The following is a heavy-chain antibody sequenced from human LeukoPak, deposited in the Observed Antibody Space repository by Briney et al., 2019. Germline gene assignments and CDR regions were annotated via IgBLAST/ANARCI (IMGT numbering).Heavy chain of an antibody. CDR1: GYTFTGYY. D-gene: IGHD2-2*01. J-gene: IGHJ4*02. CDR2: INPNSGGT. Sequence: ASVTVSCKASGYTFTGYYIHWVRQAPGPGLEWMGWINPNSGGTNYAQNFQGRVTMTRDTSISTAYMELSSLTSDDTAVYYCARSHCISTSCYPDYWGQGTLVTVSS. CDR3: ARSHCISTSCYPDY. V-gene: IGHV1-2*02.